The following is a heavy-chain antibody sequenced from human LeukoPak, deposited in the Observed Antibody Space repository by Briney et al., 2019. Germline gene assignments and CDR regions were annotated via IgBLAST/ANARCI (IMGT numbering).Heavy chain of an antibody. Sequence: ASVKVSCKASGYTFTGYYMHWVRQAPGQGLEWMGGIIPIFGTANYAQKFQGRVTITADESTSTAYMELSSLRSEDTAVYYCARAVFPAYDFWSGYGYWGQGTLVTVSS. J-gene: IGHJ4*02. CDR3: ARAVFPAYDFWSGYGY. D-gene: IGHD3-3*01. V-gene: IGHV1-69*13. CDR2: IIPIFGTA. CDR1: GYTFTGYY.